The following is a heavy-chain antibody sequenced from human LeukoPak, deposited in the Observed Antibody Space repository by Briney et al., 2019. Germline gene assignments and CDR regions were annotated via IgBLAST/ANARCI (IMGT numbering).Heavy chain of an antibody. V-gene: IGHV4-38-2*02. Sequence: SETLSLTCTVSGYSISSGYYWGWIRRTPGKGLEWIAKIFHDGTTHYNPSLKSRLTISVDTSRNDFSLRLNSVTASDTAIYYCVRDSSGTLAFDVWGQGTMVTVSS. CDR1: GYSISSGYY. CDR3: VRDSSGTLAFDV. CDR2: IFHDGTT. D-gene: IGHD3-22*01. J-gene: IGHJ3*01.